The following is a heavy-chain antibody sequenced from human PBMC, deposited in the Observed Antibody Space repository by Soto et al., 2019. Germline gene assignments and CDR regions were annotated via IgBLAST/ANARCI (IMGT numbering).Heavy chain of an antibody. J-gene: IGHJ4*02. D-gene: IGHD3-22*01. CDR1: GGSIRSGGYY. V-gene: IGHV4-31*03. CDR2: IYYSGST. CDR3: ARVRSSGYPLTNFDY. Sequence: PSETLSLTCTVSGGSIRSGGYYWSWIRQHTGKGLEWIGYIYYSGSTYYNTSLKSRVTLSVDTSKNQFSLKLSSVTAADTAVYYCARVRSSGYPLTNFDYWGQGTLVTVSS.